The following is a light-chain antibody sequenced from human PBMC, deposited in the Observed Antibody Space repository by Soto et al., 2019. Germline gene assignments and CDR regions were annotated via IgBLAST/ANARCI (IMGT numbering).Light chain of an antibody. Sequence: DIQLTQSPSFLSASVGDRVTITCRASQGISSYLAWYQQKPGKAPKLLIYAASTLQSGVPSRFSGSGSGTEFTLTISSLQPEDFATYYCQQLNSVGFGPGTKVDIK. J-gene: IGKJ3*01. CDR1: QGISSY. V-gene: IGKV1-9*01. CDR3: QQLNSVG. CDR2: AAS.